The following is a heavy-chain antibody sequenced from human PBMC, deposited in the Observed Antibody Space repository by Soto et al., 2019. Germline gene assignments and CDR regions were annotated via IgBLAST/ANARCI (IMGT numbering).Heavy chain of an antibody. CDR2: IYYSGST. J-gene: IGHJ3*02. V-gene: IGHV4-59*01. CDR3: AREKDGSKAAFDI. Sequence: SLTCTVSGGSISSYYWSWIRQPPGKGLEWIGYIYYSGSTNYNPSLKSRVTISVDTSKNQFSLKLSSVTAADTAVYYCAREKDGSKAAFDIWGQGTMVTVSS. D-gene: IGHD1-26*01. CDR1: GGSISSYY.